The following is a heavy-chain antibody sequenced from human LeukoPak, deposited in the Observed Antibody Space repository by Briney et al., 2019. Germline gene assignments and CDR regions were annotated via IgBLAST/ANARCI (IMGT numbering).Heavy chain of an antibody. Sequence: GGTLRLSCAASGFTFSSYAMSWVRQAPGPGLEWASAISGSGGSTYYADSVKGRFTISRDNSKNTLYLQMNSLRAEDTAVYYCASRTAMVPPDYYYYGMDVWGQGTTVTVSS. CDR3: ASRTAMVPPDYYYYGMDV. V-gene: IGHV3-23*01. D-gene: IGHD5-18*01. CDR2: ISGSGGST. J-gene: IGHJ6*02. CDR1: GFTFSSYA.